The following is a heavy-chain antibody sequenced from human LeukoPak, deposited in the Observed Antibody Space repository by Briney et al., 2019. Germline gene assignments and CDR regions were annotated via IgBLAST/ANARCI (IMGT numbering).Heavy chain of an antibody. V-gene: IGHV3-48*02. CDR1: GFTFSDAW. D-gene: IGHD1-26*01. CDR3: AVIDPIVGATNFDY. Sequence: GGSLRLSCAASGFTFSDAWMNWVRQAPGKGLEWVSYISSSSSTIYYADSVKGRFTISRDNAKNSLYLQMNSLRDEDTAVYYCAVIDPIVGATNFDYWGQGTLVTVSS. CDR2: ISSSSSTI. J-gene: IGHJ4*02.